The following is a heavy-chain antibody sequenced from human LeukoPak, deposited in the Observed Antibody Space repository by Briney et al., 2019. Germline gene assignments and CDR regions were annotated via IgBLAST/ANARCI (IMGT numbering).Heavy chain of an antibody. CDR3: ARSGYYDSSGYYSDAFDI. V-gene: IGHV3-53*01. J-gene: IGHJ3*02. CDR2: IYSGGST. CDR1: GFTFSSYS. Sequence: GGSLRLSCAASGFTFSSYSMNWVRQAPGKGLEWVSVIYSGGSTYYADSVKGRFTISRDNSENTLYLQMNSLRAEDTAVYYCARSGYYDSSGYYSDAFDIWGQGTMVTVSS. D-gene: IGHD3-22*01.